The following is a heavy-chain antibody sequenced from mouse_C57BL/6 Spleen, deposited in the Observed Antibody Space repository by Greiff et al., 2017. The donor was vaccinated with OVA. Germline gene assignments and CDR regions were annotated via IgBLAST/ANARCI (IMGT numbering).Heavy chain of an antibody. Sequence: QVQLKQSGPGLVQPSQSLSITCTVSGFSFTSYGVHWVRQSPGKGLEWLGVIWRGGSTDYNAAFMSRLSITKDNSKSQVFFKMNSLQADDTAIYYCAKIIITTASPFAYWGQGTLVTVSA. D-gene: IGHD1-1*01. CDR2: IWRGGST. V-gene: IGHV2-5*01. CDR1: GFSFTSYG. CDR3: AKIIITTASPFAY. J-gene: IGHJ3*01.